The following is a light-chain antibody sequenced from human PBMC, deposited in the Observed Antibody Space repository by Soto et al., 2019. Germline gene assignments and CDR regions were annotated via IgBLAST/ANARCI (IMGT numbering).Light chain of an antibody. V-gene: IGLV4-69*01. CDR3: QTWVTGGWV. J-gene: IGLJ3*02. CDR1: SGHSSYA. Sequence: QLVLTQSPSASASLGASVKLICTLSSGHSSYAIAWHQQLPEKGPRYLMKVNSDGSHSKGDGTPDRFSGSSSGAERYFIISSLQSEDEADYYCQTWVTGGWVFGGGTKLTVL. CDR2: VNSDGSH.